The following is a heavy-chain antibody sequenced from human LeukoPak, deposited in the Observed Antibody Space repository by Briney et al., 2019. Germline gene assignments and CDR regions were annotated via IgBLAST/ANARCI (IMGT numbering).Heavy chain of an antibody. D-gene: IGHD1-26*01. V-gene: IGHV1-24*01. CDR2: FDPEDGET. J-gene: IGHJ4*02. CDR3: ATERGNGNFDY. Sequence: PGGSLRLSCAASGFTFSSYWMSWVRQAPGKGLEWMGGFDPEDGETIYAQKFQGRVTMTEDTSTDTAYMELSSLRSEDTAVYYCATERGNGNFDYWGQGTLVTVSS. CDR1: GFTFSSYW.